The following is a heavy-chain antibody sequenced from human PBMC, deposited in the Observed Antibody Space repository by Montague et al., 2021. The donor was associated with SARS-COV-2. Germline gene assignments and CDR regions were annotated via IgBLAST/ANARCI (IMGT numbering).Heavy chain of an antibody. V-gene: IGHV4-61*02. D-gene: IGHD6-13*01. J-gene: IGHJ6*03. CDR2: IYTSGST. CDR1: GGSISSGSYY. Sequence: TLSLTCTVSGGSISSGSYYWSWIRQPAGKGLEWIGRIYTSGSTNYNPSLKSRVTISVDTSKNQFSLKLSSVTAADTAVYYCARDAAAAYYYYYYMDVWGKGTTVTVSS. CDR3: ARDAAAAYYYYYYMDV.